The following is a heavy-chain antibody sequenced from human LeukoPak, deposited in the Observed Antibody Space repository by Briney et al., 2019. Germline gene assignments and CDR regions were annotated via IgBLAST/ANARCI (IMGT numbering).Heavy chain of an antibody. J-gene: IGHJ3*02. V-gene: IGHV1-18*01. CDR1: GYTFTSYG. CDR3: ARDRPAHIVLMVYAIDAFDI. CDR2: ISAYNGNT. Sequence: ASVTVSCTASGYTFTSYGISWVRQAPGQGLEWMGWISAYNGNTNYAQKLQGRVTMTTDTSTSTAYMELRSLRSDDTAVYYCARDRPAHIVLMVYAIDAFDIWGQGTMVTVSS. D-gene: IGHD2-8*01.